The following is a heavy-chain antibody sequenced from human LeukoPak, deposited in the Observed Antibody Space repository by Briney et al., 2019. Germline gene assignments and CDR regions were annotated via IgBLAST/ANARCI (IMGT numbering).Heavy chain of an antibody. Sequence: GGSLRLSCAASGFTFSNYGMHWGRQAPGEGLGWVVVISYDGSNKYYADSVKGRFTISRDNSKNTLYLQMNSLRADDTAVYYCARGRGIRPLVYYFDYWGQGTLVTVSS. D-gene: IGHD6-6*01. J-gene: IGHJ4*02. V-gene: IGHV3-30*03. CDR3: ARGRGIRPLVYYFDY. CDR2: ISYDGSNK. CDR1: GFTFSNYG.